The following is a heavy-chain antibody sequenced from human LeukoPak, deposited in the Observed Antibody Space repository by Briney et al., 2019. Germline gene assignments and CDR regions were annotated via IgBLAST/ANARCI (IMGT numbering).Heavy chain of an antibody. CDR1: GFTFRNYW. CDR2: IKEDGSEK. CDR3: ARGGPTVGTDY. V-gene: IGHV3-7*01. Sequence: PGGSLRLSCAGSGFTFRNYWMNWVRQAPGKGLEWVANIKEDGSEKYYVDSVKGRFTVSRDNAKNSLYLQINSLRADDTAVYYSARGGPTVGTDYWGQGTLVTVSS. J-gene: IGHJ4*02. D-gene: IGHD1-26*01.